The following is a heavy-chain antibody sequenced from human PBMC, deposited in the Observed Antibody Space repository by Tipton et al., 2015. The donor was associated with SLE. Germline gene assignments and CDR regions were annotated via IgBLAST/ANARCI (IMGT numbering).Heavy chain of an antibody. Sequence: QSGPEVKKPGSSVKVSCKASGGTFSSYAISWVRQAPGQGLEWMGIINPSGGSTSYAQKFQGRVTMTRDTSTSTVYMELSSLRSEDTAVYYCARHGDRGWFDPWGQGTLVTVSS. J-gene: IGHJ5*02. CDR2: INPSGGST. V-gene: IGHV1-46*01. CDR3: ARHGDRGWFDP. CDR1: GGTFSSYA. D-gene: IGHD3-10*01.